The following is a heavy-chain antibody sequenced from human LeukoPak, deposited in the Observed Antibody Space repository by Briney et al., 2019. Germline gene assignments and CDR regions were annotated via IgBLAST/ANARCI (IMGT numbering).Heavy chain of an antibody. J-gene: IGHJ4*02. CDR3: WGGYCRDEICQVLPY. CDR1: GGSINSYY. Sequence: PSETLSLTCTVSGGSINSYYWSWIRQTPEKGLEWIGYMSYSGRSDYGPSLKRRVTLYVDTSQNQFFLKMASVAAWDTGLDFFWGGYCRDEICQVLPYWGQGTLVTVSS. CDR2: MSYSGRS. V-gene: IGHV4-59*01. D-gene: IGHD2-15*01.